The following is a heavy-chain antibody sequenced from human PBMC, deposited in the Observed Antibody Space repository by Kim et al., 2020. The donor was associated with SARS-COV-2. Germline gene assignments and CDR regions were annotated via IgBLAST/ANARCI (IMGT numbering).Heavy chain of an antibody. D-gene: IGHD6-6*01. Sequence: SVKVSCKASGGTFSSNAFNWVRQAPGQGLEWIGGFIPLFGTSNYAQRFQGRVKITTDESTSTAYMELNSLRSEDTAVYYCARDPGYSSSSGDSWGQGTL. CDR2: FIPLFGTS. J-gene: IGHJ5*01. CDR1: GGTFSSNA. CDR3: ARDPGYSSSSGDS. V-gene: IGHV1-69*05.